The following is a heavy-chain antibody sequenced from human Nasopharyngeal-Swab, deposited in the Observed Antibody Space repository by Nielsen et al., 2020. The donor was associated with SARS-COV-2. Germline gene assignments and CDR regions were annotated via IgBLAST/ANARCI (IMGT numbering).Heavy chain of an antibody. CDR1: GYTFTSYG. CDR3: ARVSDYDFVAGP. J-gene: IGHJ5*02. CDR2: ISAYNGNT. Sequence: ASVKVSCKASGYTFTSYGISWVRQAPGQGLEWMGWISAYNGNTNYGQKLQGRVTMTTDTSTSTAYMELRSLRSDDTAVYYCARVSDYDFVAGPWGQGTLVTVSS. V-gene: IGHV1-18*04. D-gene: IGHD3-3*01.